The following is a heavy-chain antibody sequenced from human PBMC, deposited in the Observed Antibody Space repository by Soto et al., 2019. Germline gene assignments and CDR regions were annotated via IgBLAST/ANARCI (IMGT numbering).Heavy chain of an antibody. CDR1: GFTFGNYW. V-gene: IGHV3-74*01. CDR3: ARAEVDY. Sequence: GGSLRLSCAASGFTFGNYWMHWVRQAPGKGPEWVSRLTSDGRTPYYADSVKGRFTVSRDNAKNMPYLQMSSLRAEDTAVYYCARAEVDYWGPGTLVTVSS. J-gene: IGHJ4*02. CDR2: LTSDGRTP.